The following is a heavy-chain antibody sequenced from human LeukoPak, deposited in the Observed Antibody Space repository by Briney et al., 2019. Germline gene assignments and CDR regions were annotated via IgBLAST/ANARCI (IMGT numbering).Heavy chain of an antibody. V-gene: IGHV1-2*02. CDR2: INPNSGGT. D-gene: IGHD6-13*01. J-gene: IGHJ4*02. CDR3: ARGPFLRYSSRGRGYFDY. CDR1: GYTFTGYY. Sequence: GASVKVSCKASGYTFTGYYMHWVRQAPGQGLEWMGWINPNSGGTNYAQKFQGRVTMTRDTSISTAYMELSRLRSDDTAVYYCARGPFLRYSSRGRGYFDYWGQGTLVTVSS.